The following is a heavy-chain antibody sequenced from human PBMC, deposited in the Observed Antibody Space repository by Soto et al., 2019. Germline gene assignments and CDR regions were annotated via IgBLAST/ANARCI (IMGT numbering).Heavy chain of an antibody. CDR3: AFGDILTGYYHFDY. D-gene: IGHD3-9*01. Sequence: SMRLSCAAAGFTVSSNHLSWVRQAPGKGLEWVSVIYSGGRTYYADSVKGRFIISRDNFNNTLYLQMNSLRAEDTAVYYCAFGDILTGYYHFDYWGQGTPVTVSS. J-gene: IGHJ4*02. V-gene: IGHV3-66*01. CDR2: IYSGGRT. CDR1: GFTVSSNH.